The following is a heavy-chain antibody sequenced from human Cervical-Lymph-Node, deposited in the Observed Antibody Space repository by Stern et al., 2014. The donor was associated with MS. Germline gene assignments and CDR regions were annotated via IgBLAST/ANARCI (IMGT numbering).Heavy chain of an antibody. CDR3: ARDLATVGWFDP. J-gene: IGHJ5*02. D-gene: IGHD4-23*01. CDR2: IYYSGST. Sequence: VQLVESDPGLVKPAETLSLTCTVSGGSIRRNYWSWIRQPPGKGLEWIGDIYYSGSTNYNPSLKSRVTISIDTSKNQFSLNLTSVTAADTAVYYCARDLATVGWFDPWGQGTLVTVSS. V-gene: IGHV4-59*01. CDR1: GGSIRRNY.